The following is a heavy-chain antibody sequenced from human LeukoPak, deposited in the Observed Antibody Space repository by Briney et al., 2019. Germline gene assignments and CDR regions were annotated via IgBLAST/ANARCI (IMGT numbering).Heavy chain of an antibody. CDR1: GFTFSKYR. J-gene: IGHJ4*02. CDR2: VNTDGTVT. Sequence: GGSLRLSCAASGFTFSKYRMLWVRQAPGKGLESVSRVNTDGTVTTYADSVKGRFTVSRDNADNTMFLQMNSVRDEDTAVYYCATKQWLAPPPDSWGQGTPVTVSS. D-gene: IGHD6-19*01. CDR3: ATKQWLAPPPDS. V-gene: IGHV3-74*01.